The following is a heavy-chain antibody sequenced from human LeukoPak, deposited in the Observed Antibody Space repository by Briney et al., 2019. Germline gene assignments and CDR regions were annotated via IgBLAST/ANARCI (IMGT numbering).Heavy chain of an antibody. CDR2: ITPRDGRT. D-gene: IGHD5-12*01. CDR3: ARATATGYSHGYGY. Sequence: ASVKVSCKASGYTFTSYYMYWVRQAPGQGLEWMGIITPRDGRTIYAQKFQGRVTMTRDTSTSTVYMELSSLRSEDTAVYYCARATATGYSHGYGYWGQGTLVTVSS. J-gene: IGHJ4*02. CDR1: GYTFTSYY. V-gene: IGHV1-46*01.